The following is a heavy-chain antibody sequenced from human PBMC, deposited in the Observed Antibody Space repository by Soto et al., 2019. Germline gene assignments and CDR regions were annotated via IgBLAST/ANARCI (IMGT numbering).Heavy chain of an antibody. Sequence: PGGSLRLSCAASGFTFSSYWMSWVRQAPGKGLEWVANIKQDGSEKYYVDSVKGRFTISRDNTKNSLYLQMNSLRAEDTAVYYCARDPGIITRCDAFDIWGQGTMVTVSS. J-gene: IGHJ3*02. D-gene: IGHD3-10*01. CDR1: GFTFSSYW. CDR3: ARDPGIITRCDAFDI. CDR2: IKQDGSEK. V-gene: IGHV3-7*01.